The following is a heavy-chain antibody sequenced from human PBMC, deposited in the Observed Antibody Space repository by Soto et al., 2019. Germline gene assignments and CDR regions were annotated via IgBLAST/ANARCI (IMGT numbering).Heavy chain of an antibody. CDR2: IIPIFGTA. V-gene: IGHV1-69*13. Sequence: ASVKVSCKASGGTLSSFAFTWVRQARGQGLEWMGRIIPIFGTANYAQQYQGRVTITADESTGTVYMDLRSLRSEDTAMYYCATDTSMFRGRIADTPWFDSWGQGTLVTVSS. D-gene: IGHD3-10*01. CDR3: ATDTSMFRGRIADTPWFDS. J-gene: IGHJ5*01. CDR1: GGTLSSFA.